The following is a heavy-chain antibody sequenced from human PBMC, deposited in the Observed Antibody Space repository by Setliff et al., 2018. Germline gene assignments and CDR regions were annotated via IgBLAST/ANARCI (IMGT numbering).Heavy chain of an antibody. CDR3: ARVLVLGYNWFDP. CDR2: ISHSGNT. Sequence: PSETLSLTCAVYGESFSGYFWSWIRQTPEKGLEWIGEISHSGNTNYNPSFKSRVTISIDTSKNQFSLKVNSVTAADTAVYFCARVLVLGYNWFDPWGQGTAVTVSS. J-gene: IGHJ5*02. CDR1: GESFSGYF. V-gene: IGHV4-34*01. D-gene: IGHD3-10*01.